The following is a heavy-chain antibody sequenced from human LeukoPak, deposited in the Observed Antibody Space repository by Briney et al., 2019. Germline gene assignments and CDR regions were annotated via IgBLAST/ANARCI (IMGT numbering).Heavy chain of an antibody. CDR2: TNPNSGGT. CDR1: GYTFTGYY. CDR3: ARDMDSSGWYGRVGFDY. Sequence: ASVKVSCKASGYTFTGYYMHWVRQAPGQGLEWMGWTNPNSGGTNYAQKFQGRVTMTRDTSISTAYMELSRLRSDDTAVYYCARDMDSSGWYGRVGFDYWGQGTLVTVSS. D-gene: IGHD6-19*01. V-gene: IGHV1-2*02. J-gene: IGHJ4*02.